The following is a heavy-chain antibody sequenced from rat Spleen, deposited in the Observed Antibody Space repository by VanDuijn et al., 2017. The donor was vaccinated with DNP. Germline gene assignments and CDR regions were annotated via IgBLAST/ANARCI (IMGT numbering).Heavy chain of an antibody. CDR2: INSGST. CDR1: GYSITSNY. D-gene: IGHD1-4*01. V-gene: IGHV3-1*01. J-gene: IGHJ2*01. Sequence: QLQESGPGLVKPSQSLSLTCSVTGYSITSNYWGWIRKFPGNKLEWMGYINSGSTNYNPSLISRISITRDTSKNQFFLHLNSVTTEDTATYFCARWTRYFDGWGQGVMVTVSS. CDR3: ARWTRYFDG.